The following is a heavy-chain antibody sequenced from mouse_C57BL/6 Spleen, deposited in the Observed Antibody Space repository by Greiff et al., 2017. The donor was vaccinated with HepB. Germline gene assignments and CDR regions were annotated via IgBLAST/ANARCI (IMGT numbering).Heavy chain of an antibody. J-gene: IGHJ2*01. V-gene: IGHV1-76*01. CDR3: ASFRYDGYYVSFDY. D-gene: IGHD2-3*01. CDR2: IYPGSGNT. CDR1: GYTFTDYY. Sequence: VQLQQSGAELVRPGASVKLSCKASGYTFTDYYINWVKQRPGQGLEWIARIYPGSGNTYYNEKFKGKATLTAEKSSSTAYMQLSSLTSEDSAVYFCASFRYDGYYVSFDYWGQGTTLTVSS.